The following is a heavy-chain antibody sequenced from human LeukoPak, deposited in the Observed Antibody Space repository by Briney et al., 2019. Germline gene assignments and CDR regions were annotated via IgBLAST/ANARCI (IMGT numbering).Heavy chain of an antibody. Sequence: HPGGSLRLSCAVSGFTVSSNYMNWVRQAPGKGLEWVSVIYAGGTTYYADSVKGRFTISRDNSKNMLYLQMNSLRAEDTAIYYCARVRYRLAETYIDYWGQGTLVTVSS. D-gene: IGHD3-16*01. CDR2: IYAGGTT. V-gene: IGHV3-66*01. J-gene: IGHJ4*02. CDR3: ARVRYRLAETYIDY. CDR1: GFTVSSNY.